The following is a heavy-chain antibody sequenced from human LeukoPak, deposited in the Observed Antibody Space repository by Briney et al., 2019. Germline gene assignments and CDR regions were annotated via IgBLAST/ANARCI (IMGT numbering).Heavy chain of an antibody. Sequence: SVKVSCKASGGTFSSYAISWVRQAPGQGLEWMGGIIPIFGTANYAQKFQGRVTITTDESTSTAYVELSSLRSEDTAVYYCARDPYSSRAEYFQHWGQGTLVTVSS. J-gene: IGHJ1*01. CDR1: GGTFSSYA. V-gene: IGHV1-69*05. CDR3: ARDPYSSRAEYFQH. D-gene: IGHD6-13*01. CDR2: IIPIFGTA.